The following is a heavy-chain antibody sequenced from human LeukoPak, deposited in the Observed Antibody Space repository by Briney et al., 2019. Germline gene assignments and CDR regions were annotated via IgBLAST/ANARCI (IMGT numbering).Heavy chain of an antibody. CDR2: IYYSGST. CDR1: GGSISSYY. Sequence: PSETLSLTCTVSGGSISSYYWGWIRQPPGKGLEWIGSIYYSGSTYYNPSLKSRVTISVDTSKNQFSLKLSSVTAADTAVYYCASGIAAAGLVDYRGQGTLVTVSS. V-gene: IGHV4-39*07. J-gene: IGHJ4*02. D-gene: IGHD6-13*01. CDR3: ASGIAAAGLVDY.